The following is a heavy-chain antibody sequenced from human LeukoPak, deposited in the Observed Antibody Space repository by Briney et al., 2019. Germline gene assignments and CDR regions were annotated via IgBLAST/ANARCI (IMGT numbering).Heavy chain of an antibody. D-gene: IGHD3-22*01. CDR3: ARDYYDTSGYSDY. V-gene: IGHV1-2*02. CDR2: INPNSGDT. CDR1: GYTFTGYY. J-gene: IGHJ4*02. Sequence: ASVKVSCKASGYTFTGYYMHWVRQAPGQGLEWMGWINPNSGDTNYVQKLQGRVTMTTDTSTSTAYMELRSLRSDDTAVYYCARDYYDTSGYSDYWGQGTLVTVSS.